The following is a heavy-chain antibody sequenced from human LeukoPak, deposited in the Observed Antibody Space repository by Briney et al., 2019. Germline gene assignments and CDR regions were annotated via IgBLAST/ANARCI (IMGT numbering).Heavy chain of an antibody. D-gene: IGHD3-22*01. CDR2: INPSGGST. V-gene: IGHV1-46*01. CDR3: ARSPNYDSSGYYHYYFDY. CDR1: GYTFTSYY. Sequence: ASVKVSCKASGYTFTSYYMHWVRQAPGQGLEWMGLINPSGGSTSYAQKFQGRVTMTRDTSTSTVYMELSSLRSEDTAVYYCARSPNYDSSGYYHYYFDYWGQGALVTVSS. J-gene: IGHJ4*02.